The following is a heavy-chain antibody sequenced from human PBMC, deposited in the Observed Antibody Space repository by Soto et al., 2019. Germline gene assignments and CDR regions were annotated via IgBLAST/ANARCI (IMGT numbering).Heavy chain of an antibody. CDR2: IYYSGST. CDR3: ASPTYYYDSSGYTVYYFDY. V-gene: IGHV4-39*01. Sequence: SETLSLTCTVSGGSISSSSYYWGWIRQPPGKGLEWIGSIYYSGSTYYNPSLKSRVTISVDTSKNQFSLKLSSVTAADTAVYYCASPTYYYDSSGYTVYYFDYWGQGTLVTVSS. CDR1: GGSISSSSYY. J-gene: IGHJ4*02. D-gene: IGHD3-22*01.